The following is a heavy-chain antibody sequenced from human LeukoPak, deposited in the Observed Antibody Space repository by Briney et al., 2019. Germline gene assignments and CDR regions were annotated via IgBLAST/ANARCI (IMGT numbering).Heavy chain of an antibody. CDR3: ASSYSSSYSSSWKYYYYGMDV. CDR2: INAGNGNT. Sequence: VASVKVSCKASGYTFTIYAMHWVRQAPGQRLEGMGWINAGNGNTKYSQKFQGRVTITRDTSASTAYMELSSLRSEDTAVYYCASSYSSSYSSSWKYYYYGMDVWGQGTTVTVSS. D-gene: IGHD6-13*01. CDR1: GYTFTIYA. J-gene: IGHJ6*02. V-gene: IGHV1-3*01.